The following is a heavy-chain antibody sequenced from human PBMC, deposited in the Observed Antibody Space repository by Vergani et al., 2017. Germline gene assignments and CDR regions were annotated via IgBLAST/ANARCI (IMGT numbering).Heavy chain of an antibody. V-gene: IGHV4-38-2*01. CDR1: GYSISSGYY. J-gene: IGHJ4*02. Sequence: QVQLQESGPGLVKPSETLSLTCAVSGYSISSGYYWGWIRQPPGKGLEWIGSIYHSGSTYYNPSLKSRVTISVDTSKNQFSLKLSSVTAADTAVYYCARGDMGAGYSSGWRAAFDYWGQGTLVTVSS. CDR2: IYHSGST. CDR3: ARGDMGAGYSSGWRAAFDY. D-gene: IGHD6-19*01.